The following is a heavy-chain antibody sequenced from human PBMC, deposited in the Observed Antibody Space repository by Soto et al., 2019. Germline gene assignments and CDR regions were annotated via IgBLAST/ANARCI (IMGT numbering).Heavy chain of an antibody. CDR3: GRGVATTYYFDY. CDR2: IYSGGST. D-gene: IGHD5-12*01. V-gene: IGHV3-66*01. CDR1: GFTVSSNY. Sequence: PGGSLRISCAASGFTVSSNYMSWVRQAPGKGLEWVSVIYSGGSTYYADSVKGRFTISRDNSKNTLYLQMNSLRAEDTAVYYCGRGVATTYYFDYWGQGTLVTVSS. J-gene: IGHJ4*02.